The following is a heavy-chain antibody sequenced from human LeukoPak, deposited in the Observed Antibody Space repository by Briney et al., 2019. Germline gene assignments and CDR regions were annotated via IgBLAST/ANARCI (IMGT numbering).Heavy chain of an antibody. CDR1: GFTFSSDA. J-gene: IGHJ6*02. CDR2: ISSNGGST. V-gene: IGHV3-64*01. Sequence: PGGSLRLSCAASGFTFSSDALHWVRQAPGKGLEYVSAISSNGGSTYYANSVKGRFTISRDNSKNTLYLQMGSLRAEDMAVYYCARGFLEWLFKPRSYYGMDVWGQGTTVTVSS. D-gene: IGHD3-3*01. CDR3: ARGFLEWLFKPRSYYGMDV.